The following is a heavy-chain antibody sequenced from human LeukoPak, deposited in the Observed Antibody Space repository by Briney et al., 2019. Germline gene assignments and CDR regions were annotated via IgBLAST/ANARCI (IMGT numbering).Heavy chain of an antibody. D-gene: IGHD2-21*02. V-gene: IGHV3-7*01. CDR1: GFIFTNYF. Sequence: GGSLRLSCAASGFIFTNYFMSWVRQAPGKGLEWVASIKHDGSEKYYVDSVRGRFTISRDNTMNSLYLQMSSLRAEDTAVYYCEKDLGGSGDYRPYWGQGSVVTVSS. CDR2: IKHDGSEK. CDR3: EKDLGGSGDYRPY. J-gene: IGHJ4*02.